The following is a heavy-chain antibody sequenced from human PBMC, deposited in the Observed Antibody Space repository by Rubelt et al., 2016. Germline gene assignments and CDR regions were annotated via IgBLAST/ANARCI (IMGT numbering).Heavy chain of an antibody. CDR2: ISSNGGRT. CDR1: GFTFSNYA. Sequence: GQPGGSLRLSCAASGFTFSNYAMSWVRQAPGKGLEWVSSISSNGGRTYYADSVKGRFTISRDNSKNTLYLQMNSLRAEDTAVYYCAKDQSSYYGSGSYYDYWGQGTLVTVSS. D-gene: IGHD3-10*01. V-gene: IGHV3-23*01. J-gene: IGHJ4*02. CDR3: AKDQSSYYGSGSYYDY.